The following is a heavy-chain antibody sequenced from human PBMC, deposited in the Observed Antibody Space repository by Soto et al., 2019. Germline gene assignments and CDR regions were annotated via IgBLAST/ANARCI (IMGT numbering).Heavy chain of an antibody. D-gene: IGHD2-15*01. CDR1: GGSISSGGHY. V-gene: IGHV4-31*03. Sequence: SETLSLTCTVSGGSISSGGHYWSWIRQHPGKGLEWIGYIYYSGSTYYNPSLKIRVTISVETSKNQFSLKVSSVTAADTAVYYCARGTVVTPNWFDPWGQGTLVTVSS. CDR3: ARGTVVTPNWFDP. J-gene: IGHJ5*02. CDR2: IYYSGST.